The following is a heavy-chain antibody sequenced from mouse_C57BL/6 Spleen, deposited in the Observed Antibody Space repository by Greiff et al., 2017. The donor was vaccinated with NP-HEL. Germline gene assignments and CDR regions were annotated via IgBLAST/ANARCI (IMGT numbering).Heavy chain of an antibody. CDR1: GYAFSSYW. Sequence: VQLVESGAELVKPGASVKISCKASGYAFSSYWMNWVKQRPGKGLEWIGQIYPGDGDTNYNGKFKGKATLTADKSSSTAYMQLSSLTSEDSAVYFCARGGTAQATEAMDYWGQGTSVTVSS. J-gene: IGHJ4*01. D-gene: IGHD3-2*02. V-gene: IGHV1-80*01. CDR2: IYPGDGDT. CDR3: ARGGTAQATEAMDY.